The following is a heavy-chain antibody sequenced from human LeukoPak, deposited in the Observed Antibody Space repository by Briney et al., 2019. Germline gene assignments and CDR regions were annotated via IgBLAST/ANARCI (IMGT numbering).Heavy chain of an antibody. CDR3: ARDLGYCSGGTCYVGYFDY. Sequence: GRSLRLSCAASGFTFSSYGMHWVRQAPGKGLEWVSLIYSDGSTYYADSVRGRFTISRDNSKNTLYLQMNSLRAEDTAVYFCARDLGYCSGGTCYVGYFDYWGQGTLVTVSS. J-gene: IGHJ4*02. CDR1: GFTFSSYG. V-gene: IGHV3-66*01. D-gene: IGHD2-15*01. CDR2: IYSDGST.